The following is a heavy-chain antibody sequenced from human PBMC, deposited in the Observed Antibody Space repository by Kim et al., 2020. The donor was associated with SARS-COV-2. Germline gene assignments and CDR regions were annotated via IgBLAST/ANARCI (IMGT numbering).Heavy chain of an antibody. CDR1: GGTFSSYA. J-gene: IGHJ6*02. CDR2: IIPIFGTA. Sequence: SVKVSYKASGGTFSSYAISWVRQAPGQGLEWMGGIIPIFGTANYAQKFQGRVTITADESTSTAYMELSSLRSEDTAVYYCARDTRYSSGWYAGFRDVWGQGTTVTVSS. D-gene: IGHD6-19*01. CDR3: ARDTRYSSGWYAGFRDV. V-gene: IGHV1-69*13.